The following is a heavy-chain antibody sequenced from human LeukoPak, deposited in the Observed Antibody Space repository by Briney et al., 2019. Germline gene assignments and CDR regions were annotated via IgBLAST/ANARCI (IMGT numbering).Heavy chain of an antibody. V-gene: IGHV4-38-2*02. J-gene: IGHJ5*02. D-gene: IGHD2-21*02. CDR2: IYRSGST. Sequence: SETLSLTCTVSGDSISNYYWSWIRQPPRKGLEWIGIIYRSGSTYYNPSLKSRVTISVDTSKNQFSLKLSSVTAADTAVYYCARGGDRVYFALRPTNWFDPWGQGTLVTVSS. CDR1: GDSISNYY. CDR3: ARGGDRVYFALRPTNWFDP.